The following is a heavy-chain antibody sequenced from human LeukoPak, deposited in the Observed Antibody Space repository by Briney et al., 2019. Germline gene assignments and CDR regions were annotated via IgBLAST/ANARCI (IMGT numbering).Heavy chain of an antibody. CDR3: ARDLGIALDY. CDR2: ISYDGSNK. Sequence: GGYLRLYCAASGFTFSSYAMHWVRQAPGKGLEWVAVISYDGSNKYYADSVKGRFTISRDNSKNTLYLQMNSLRAEDTAVYYCARDLGIALDYWGQGTLVTVSS. D-gene: IGHD6-13*01. J-gene: IGHJ4*02. V-gene: IGHV3-30*04. CDR1: GFTFSSYA.